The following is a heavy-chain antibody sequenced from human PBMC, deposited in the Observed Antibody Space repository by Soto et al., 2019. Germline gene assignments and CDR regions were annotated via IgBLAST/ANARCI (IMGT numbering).Heavy chain of an antibody. D-gene: IGHD3-10*01. CDR2: ISAYNGNT. V-gene: IGHV1-18*01. J-gene: IGHJ2*01. CDR3: ARVWFGELFPWYFDL. Sequence: QVQLVQSGAEVKKPGASVKVSCKASGYTFTSYGISWVRQAPGQGLEWMGWISAYNGNTNYAQKLQGRVTMTTDTSTSTAYKELRSLRSDDTAVYYCARVWFGELFPWYFDLWGRGTLVTVSS. CDR1: GYTFTSYG.